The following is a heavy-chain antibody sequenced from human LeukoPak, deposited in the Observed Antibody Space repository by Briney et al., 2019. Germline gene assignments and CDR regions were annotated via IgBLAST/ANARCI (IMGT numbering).Heavy chain of an antibody. CDR3: ARVGGIGVAGPAGEDV. CDR1: GYTFTSYY. D-gene: IGHD6-19*01. Sequence: GASVKVSCKASGYTFTSYYMHWVRQAPGQGLEWMGIINPSGGSTSYAQKFQGRVTMTRDTSTSTVYMELSSLRSEDTAVYYCARVGGIGVAGPAGEDVWGQGTTVTVSS. J-gene: IGHJ6*02. V-gene: IGHV1-46*01. CDR2: INPSGGST.